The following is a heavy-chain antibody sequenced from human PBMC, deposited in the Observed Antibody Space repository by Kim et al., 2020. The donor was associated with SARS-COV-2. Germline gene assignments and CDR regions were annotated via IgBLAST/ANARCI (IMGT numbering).Heavy chain of an antibody. CDR3: AREKDGDYGDYYGMDV. CDR1: GGTFSSYA. V-gene: IGHV1-69*04. Sequence: SVKVSCKASGGTFSSYAISWVRQAPGQGLEWMGRIIPILGIANYAQKFQGRVTITADKSTSTAYMELSSLRSEDTAVYYCAREKDGDYGDYYGMDVWGQGTTVTVSS. CDR2: IIPILGIA. J-gene: IGHJ6*02. D-gene: IGHD4-17*01.